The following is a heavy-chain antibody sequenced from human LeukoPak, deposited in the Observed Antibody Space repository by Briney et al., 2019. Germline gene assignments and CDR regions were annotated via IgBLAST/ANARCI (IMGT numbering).Heavy chain of an antibody. Sequence: ATVKVSCKASGFSVTGHFLHWVRQAPGQGLEWMGWINPSSGGTNYAQTFQGRVTMTRDTSINTAYMELNSLTSDDTAIYYCAKDADSGFSSSYYMDNGGQGTLVTVYS. CDR2: INPSSGGT. CDR1: GFSVTGHF. J-gene: IGHJ4*02. V-gene: IGHV1-2*02. CDR3: AKDADSGFSSSYYMDN. D-gene: IGHD3-10*01.